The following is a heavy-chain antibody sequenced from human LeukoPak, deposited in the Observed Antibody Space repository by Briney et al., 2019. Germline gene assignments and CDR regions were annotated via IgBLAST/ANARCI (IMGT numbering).Heavy chain of an antibody. CDR1: GDSVSSDSAA. CDR2: TYYRSQWYY. D-gene: IGHD7-27*01. V-gene: IGHV6-1*01. CDR3: AGGTGVFDY. J-gene: IGHJ4*02. Sequence: SQTLSLTCAISGDSVSSDSAAWNWIRQSPSRGLEWLRRTYYRSQWYYDYAVSVKSRITIDPDTSKNQFSLQLNSVTPEDAAVYYCAGGTGVFDYWGQGALVTVSS.